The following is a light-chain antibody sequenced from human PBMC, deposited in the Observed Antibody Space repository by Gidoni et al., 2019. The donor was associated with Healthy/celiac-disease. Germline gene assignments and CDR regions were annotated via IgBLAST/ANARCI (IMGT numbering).Light chain of an antibody. V-gene: IGLV1-40*01. CDR1: SSNIGAGYD. Sequence: QSVLTQPPSVSGAPGPRVPISCTGSSSNIGAGYDVHWYQQLPGTAPKLLIYGNSKRPSGVPDRFSGSKSGTSASLAITGLQAEDEADYYCQSYDSSLSGSWVFGGGTKLTVL. CDR3: QSYDSSLSGSWV. CDR2: GNS. J-gene: IGLJ3*02.